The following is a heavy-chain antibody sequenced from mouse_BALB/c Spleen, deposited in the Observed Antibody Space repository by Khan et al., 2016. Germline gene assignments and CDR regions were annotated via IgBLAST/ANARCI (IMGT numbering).Heavy chain of an antibody. D-gene: IGHD2-3*01. CDR2: ISYDGSN. CDR1: GYSITSGYY. Sequence: EVQLQESGPGLVKPSQSLSLTCSVTGYSITSGYYWNWIRQFPGNTLEWMGYISYDGSNNYNPSLKNRFSITRDTSKNQFFLKLNSVTTEDTATYYCAVYDGYYGLFDYWGQGTTLTVSS. CDR3: AVYDGYYGLFDY. J-gene: IGHJ2*01. V-gene: IGHV3-6*02.